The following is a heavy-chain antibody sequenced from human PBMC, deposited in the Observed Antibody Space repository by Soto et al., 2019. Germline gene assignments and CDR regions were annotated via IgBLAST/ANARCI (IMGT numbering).Heavy chain of an antibody. CDR2: INAGNGNT. CDR1: GYTFPSYA. V-gene: IGHV1-3*01. CDR3: ARATIFVAVIFYYGKDV. J-gene: IGHJ6*02. Sequence: SVKVPCNASGYTFPSYARHWVRQAPGQRLESMGWINAGNGNTKYSQKFQGRVTITRDTSASTAYMELGSLRSEDTAVYYCARATIFVAVIFYYGKDVWRQG. D-gene: IGHD3-3*01.